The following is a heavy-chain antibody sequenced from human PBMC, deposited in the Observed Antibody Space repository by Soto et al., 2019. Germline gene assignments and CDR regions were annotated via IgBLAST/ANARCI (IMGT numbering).Heavy chain of an antibody. V-gene: IGHV3-23*01. D-gene: IGHD3-3*01. Sequence: GGSLRLSCAASGFTFSSYAMSWVRQAPGKGLEWVSAISGSGGSTYYADSVKGRFTISRDNSKNTLYLQMNSLRAEDTAVYYCAKDPAYDFWSGLNYYYYYYMDVWGKGTTVTVSS. CDR3: AKDPAYDFWSGLNYYYYYYMDV. CDR1: GFTFSSYA. J-gene: IGHJ6*03. CDR2: ISGSGGST.